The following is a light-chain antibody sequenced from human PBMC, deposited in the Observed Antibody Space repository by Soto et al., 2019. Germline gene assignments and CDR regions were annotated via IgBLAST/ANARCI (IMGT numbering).Light chain of an antibody. Sequence: DIHMTQSPSILSASVGYRVTITCRSSQTITNWLAWYQQKPRKAPRLLIYDASSLESWVPSRFSGSGSGTVFTLTISSLQSEDFATYYCQQYKSFWTFGQGTKVDIK. J-gene: IGKJ1*01. CDR3: QQYKSFWT. V-gene: IGKV1-5*01. CDR1: QTITNW. CDR2: DAS.